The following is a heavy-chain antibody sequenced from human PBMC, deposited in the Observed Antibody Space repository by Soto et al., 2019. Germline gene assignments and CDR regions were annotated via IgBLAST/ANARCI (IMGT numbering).Heavy chain of an antibody. Sequence: EVQLVECGGGLVKPGGSLRLSCAASGFTFSSYSMNWVRQAPGKGLEWVSSISSSSSYIYYADSVKGRFTISRDNAKNSLYLQMNSLRAEDTAVYYCARAGITGTTLALFDYWGQGTLVTVSS. J-gene: IGHJ4*02. V-gene: IGHV3-21*01. D-gene: IGHD1-7*01. CDR2: ISSSSSYI. CDR3: ARAGITGTTLALFDY. CDR1: GFTFSSYS.